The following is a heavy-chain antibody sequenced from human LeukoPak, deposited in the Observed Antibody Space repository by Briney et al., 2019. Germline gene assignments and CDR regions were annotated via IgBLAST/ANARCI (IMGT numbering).Heavy chain of an antibody. CDR3: ASGYLWFGEFDY. V-gene: IGHV4-59*01. J-gene: IGHJ4*02. CDR2: IYYSGST. CDR1: GGSIRSYY. D-gene: IGHD3-10*01. Sequence: SETLSPTCTVSGGSIRSYYWSWIRQPPGKGLEWIGYIYYSGSTNYNPSLKSRVTMSLDTSKNQFSLKLSSVTAADTAVYYCASGYLWFGEFDYWGQGTRVTVSS.